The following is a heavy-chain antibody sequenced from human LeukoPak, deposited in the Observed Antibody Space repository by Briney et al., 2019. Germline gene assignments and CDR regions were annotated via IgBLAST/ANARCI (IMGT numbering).Heavy chain of an antibody. CDR3: ARVEVVPAAKGWFDP. D-gene: IGHD2-2*01. V-gene: IGHV5-51*01. J-gene: IGHJ5*02. Sequence: GESLKISCKGSGYIFTSYWIGLLRQMPGKVLEWMGIIYPGDSDTRYSPSFQGQVTISADKSIITAYLQWSSLKASDTAMYYCARVEVVPAAKGWFDPWGQGTLVTVSS. CDR1: GYIFTSYW. CDR2: IYPGDSDT.